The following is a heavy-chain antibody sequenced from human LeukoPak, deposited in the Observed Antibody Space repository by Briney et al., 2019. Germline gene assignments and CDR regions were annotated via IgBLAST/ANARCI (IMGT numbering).Heavy chain of an antibody. CDR1: GFTFSSYW. J-gene: IGHJ6*02. CDR3: ARTTVTTWVYYYYYYGMDV. Sequence: GGSLRPSCAASGFTFSSYWMSWVRQAPGKGLEWVANIKQDGSEKYYVDSVKGRFTISRDNAKNSLYLQMSSLRAEDTAVYYCARTTVTTWVYYYYYYGMDVWGQGSTVTVSS. V-gene: IGHV3-7*01. D-gene: IGHD4-17*01. CDR2: IKQDGSEK.